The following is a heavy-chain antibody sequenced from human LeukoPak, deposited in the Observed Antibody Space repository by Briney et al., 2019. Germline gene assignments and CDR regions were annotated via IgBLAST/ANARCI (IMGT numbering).Heavy chain of an antibody. CDR1: GGSLTNYY. Sequence: SETLSLTCSVSGGSLTNYYWGWIRQPPGKGLEFIGYIHSDGTTNYDSSLQSRVAISLDTSKVQFSLRLYSVTAADTALYFCARLNFRGGEALHFDSWGQGTLVTVSS. J-gene: IGHJ4*02. CDR3: ARLNFRGGEALHFDS. CDR2: IHSDGTT. V-gene: IGHV4-4*09. D-gene: IGHD3-16*01.